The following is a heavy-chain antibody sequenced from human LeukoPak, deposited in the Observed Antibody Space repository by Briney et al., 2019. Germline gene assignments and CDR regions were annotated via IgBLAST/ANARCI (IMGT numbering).Heavy chain of an antibody. CDR2: FDPEDGET. CDR3: ATSYYGSGSYYSHAFDI. D-gene: IGHD3-10*01. CDR1: GYTLTELS. J-gene: IGHJ3*02. V-gene: IGHV1-24*01. Sequence: GASVKVSCKVSGYTLTELSMHWVRQAPGKGLEWMGGFDPEDGETIYAQKFQGRVTMTEDTSTDTAYMELSSLRSEDTAVYYCATSYYGSGSYYSHAFDIWGQGTMVTVSS.